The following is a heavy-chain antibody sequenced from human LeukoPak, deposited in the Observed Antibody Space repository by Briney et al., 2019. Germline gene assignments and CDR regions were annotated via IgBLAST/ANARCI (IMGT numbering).Heavy chain of an antibody. CDR2: MNPNSGNT. J-gene: IGHJ6*02. D-gene: IGHD2-2*01. CDR3: AXXXXXXXTSCFYYYGMDV. CDR1: GYTFTSYD. V-gene: IGHV1-8*01. Sequence: ASVKVSCKASGYTFTSYDIHWVRQATGQGLEWMGWMNPNSGNTGYAQKFQGRVTMTRNTSISTAYMELSSLRSEDTAVYYCAXXXXXXXTSCFYYYGMDVWGQGTTVTVSS.